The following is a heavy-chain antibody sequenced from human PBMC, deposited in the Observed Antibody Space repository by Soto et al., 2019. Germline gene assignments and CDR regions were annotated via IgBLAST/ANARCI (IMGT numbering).Heavy chain of an antibody. CDR1: GFTFSYYW. Sequence: EVQLVESGGGLVQPGESLRLSCAASGFTFSYYWMHWVRQTPGKGLLWVSHIHNDGSRTTYADSVKGRFTISRDNGTNTVYLQMNSLIDADTAVYYCARGDRGAFDLWGQGTAVTVSS. J-gene: IGHJ3*01. CDR2: IHNDGSRT. CDR3: ARGDRGAFDL. D-gene: IGHD1-26*01. V-gene: IGHV3-74*03.